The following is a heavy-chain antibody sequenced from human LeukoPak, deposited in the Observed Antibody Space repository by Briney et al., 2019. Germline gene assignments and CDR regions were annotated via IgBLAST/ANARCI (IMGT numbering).Heavy chain of an antibody. V-gene: IGHV3-23*01. J-gene: IGHJ5*02. CDR1: GFTFSSYA. D-gene: IGHD2-15*01. CDR3: AREKQDCSSSTCSKSYFDP. CDR2: ISGSGGST. Sequence: GGSLRLSCAASGFTFSSYAMSWVRQAPGKGLEWVSAISGSGGSTYYADSVKGRFTISRDNSKNTLYLQMNSLRAEDTAMYYCAREKQDCSSSTCSKSYFDPWGQGTLVTVSS.